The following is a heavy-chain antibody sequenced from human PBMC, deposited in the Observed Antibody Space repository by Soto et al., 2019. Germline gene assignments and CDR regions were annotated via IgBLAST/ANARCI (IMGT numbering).Heavy chain of an antibody. J-gene: IGHJ4*02. CDR3: ASDRNHGLDN. D-gene: IGHD4-17*01. CDR1: GYIFTING. V-gene: IGHV1-18*01. Sequence: QVQLVQSGAEVKMPGASVKVSCQASGYIFTINGISWVRQAPGQGLEWLGWISANSGNTNNEQNVXYRVILTTNTSTATAYMELRSLRSDDTAVNYCASDRNHGLDNWGQGTLVTVSS. CDR2: ISANSGNT.